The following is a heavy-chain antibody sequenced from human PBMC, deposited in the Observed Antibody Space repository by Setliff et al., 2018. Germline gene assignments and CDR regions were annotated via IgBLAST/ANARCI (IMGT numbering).Heavy chain of an antibody. CDR1: GDSISSYY. CDR3: ARDNTILGATDY. J-gene: IGHJ4*02. CDR2: IYYSGST. V-gene: IGHV4-59*08. D-gene: IGHD1-26*01. Sequence: SETLSLTCTVSGDSISSYYWSWIRQPPGKGLEWIGYIYYSGSTNYNPSLKSRVTMSVATFENHFSLKLSSLTAADTALYFCARDNTILGATDYWGQGALVTVSS.